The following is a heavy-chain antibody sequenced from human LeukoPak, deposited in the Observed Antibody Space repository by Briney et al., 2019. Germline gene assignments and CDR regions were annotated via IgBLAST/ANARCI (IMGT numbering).Heavy chain of an antibody. Sequence: GASVKVSCKASGYTFTGYYMHWVRQAPGQGLEWMGWINPNSGGTNYAQKFQGRVTMTRDTSISTAYMELSRLRSDDTAVYYCARVLRGSGSYGAFDIWGQGTMVTVSS. CDR3: ARVLRGSGSYGAFDI. D-gene: IGHD1-26*01. CDR1: GYTFTGYY. CDR2: INPNSGGT. V-gene: IGHV1-2*02. J-gene: IGHJ3*02.